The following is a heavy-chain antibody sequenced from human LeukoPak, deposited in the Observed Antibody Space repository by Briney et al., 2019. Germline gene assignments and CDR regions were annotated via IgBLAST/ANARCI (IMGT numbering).Heavy chain of an antibody. V-gene: IGHV1-2*02. D-gene: IGHD3-10*01. CDR1: GYTFIGYY. J-gene: IGHJ4*02. CDR2: INPNSGGT. Sequence: GASVKVSCKASGYTFIGYYMHWVRQAPGQGLEWMGWINPNSGGTNYAQKFQGRVTMTRDTSISTAYMELSRLRSDDTAVYYCARRLLWFGELLSLDYWGQGTLVTVSS. CDR3: ARRLLWFGELLSLDY.